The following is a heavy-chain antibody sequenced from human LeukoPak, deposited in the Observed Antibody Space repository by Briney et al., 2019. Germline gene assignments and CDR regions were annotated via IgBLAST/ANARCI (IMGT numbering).Heavy chain of an antibody. CDR3: ASSLGAFDI. CDR2: IWYDGSNK. CDR1: GFTFSSYG. V-gene: IGHV3-33*01. Sequence: PGRSLRLSCAASGFTFSSYGMHWVRQAPGKGLEWVAVIWYDGSNKYYADSVKGRFTISRDNSKNTLYLQMNSLRAEDTAVYYCASSLGAFDIWGQGTMVTVSS. J-gene: IGHJ3*02.